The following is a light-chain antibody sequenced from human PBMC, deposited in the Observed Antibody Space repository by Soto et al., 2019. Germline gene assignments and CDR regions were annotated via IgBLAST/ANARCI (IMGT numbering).Light chain of an antibody. Sequence: DIHMTRSPSTLSASVGDRVIITCRASQSISSWLAWYQQKPGKAPKLLIYKASSLESGVPSRFSGSGSGTEFTLTISRLEPEDFAVYFCHQYGSSPWTFGQGTKVDI. J-gene: IGKJ1*01. CDR2: KAS. V-gene: IGKV1-5*03. CDR3: HQYGSSPWT. CDR1: QSISSW.